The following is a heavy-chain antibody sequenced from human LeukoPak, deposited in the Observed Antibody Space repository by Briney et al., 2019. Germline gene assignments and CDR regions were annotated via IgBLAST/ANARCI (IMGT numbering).Heavy chain of an antibody. Sequence: SETLSLTCTVPGGSISSYYWSWIRQPPGKGLEWIGYIYYSGSTNYNPSHKSRVTISVDTSKNQFSLKLSSVTAADTAVYYCARHVGYCSSTSCYYYYGMDVWGQGTTVTVSS. V-gene: IGHV4-59*08. CDR3: ARHVGYCSSTSCYYYYGMDV. J-gene: IGHJ6*02. CDR2: IYYSGST. CDR1: GGSISSYY. D-gene: IGHD2-2*01.